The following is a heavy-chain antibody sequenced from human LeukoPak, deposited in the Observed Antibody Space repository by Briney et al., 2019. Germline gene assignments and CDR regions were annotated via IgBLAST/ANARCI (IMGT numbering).Heavy chain of an antibody. CDR1: GGSISSYY. Sequence: SETLSLTCTVSGGSISSYYWSWIRQPAGKGLEWIGRIYTSGSTNYNPSLKSRVTISVDTSKNQFSLKLSSVTAADTAVYYCAREPSIVVVPAAIDGRDVWGKGTTVTVSS. CDR2: IYTSGST. D-gene: IGHD2-2*02. V-gene: IGHV4-4*07. J-gene: IGHJ6*04. CDR3: AREPSIVVVPAAIDGRDV.